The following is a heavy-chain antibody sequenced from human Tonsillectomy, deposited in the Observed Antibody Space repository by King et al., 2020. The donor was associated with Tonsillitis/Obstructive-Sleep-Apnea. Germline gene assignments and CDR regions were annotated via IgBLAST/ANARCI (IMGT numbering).Heavy chain of an antibody. CDR3: AKGVGRGVVVPNSFDS. CDR2: ISWNGSSI. CDR1: GFTFDDYA. Sequence: VQLVESGGGLVQPGRSLRLSCAASGFTFDDYAMHWVRQAPGKGLEWVAGISWNGSSIGYADSVKGRFTISRDNAKNSLYLQMNSLRAEDTALYYCAKGVGRGVVVPNSFDSSGQGTLFTVSS. J-gene: IGHJ5*01. D-gene: IGHD2-15*01. V-gene: IGHV3-9*01.